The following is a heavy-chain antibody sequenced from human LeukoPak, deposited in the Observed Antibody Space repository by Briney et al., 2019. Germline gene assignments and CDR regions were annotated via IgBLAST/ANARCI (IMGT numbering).Heavy chain of an antibody. CDR2: INPNSGGT. J-gene: IGHJ5*02. CDR3: ARGDCSGGGCYSVENWFDP. V-gene: IGHV1-2*06. D-gene: IGHD2-15*01. CDR1: GYTFTGYY. Sequence: GASVKVSCKAAGYTFTGYYMFWVRQAPGQGLEWMGRINPNSGGTNYAQKFQGRVTMTRDTSISTAYMELSRLRSDDTAVYYCARGDCSGGGCYSVENWFDPWGQGTLVTVSS.